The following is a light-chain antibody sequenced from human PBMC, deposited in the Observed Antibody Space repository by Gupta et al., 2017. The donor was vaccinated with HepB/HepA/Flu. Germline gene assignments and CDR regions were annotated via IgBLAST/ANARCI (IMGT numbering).Light chain of an antibody. CDR3: QQYHVSPWT. CDR2: WAS. Sequence: DIVMTQSPDSLAVSLGERATINCKSSQSLLYSPNKKNFLAWYQQKPRQPPKLLIHWASTRESGVPDRFSGSGSVTDFTLTISSLQAEDVAVYFCQQYHVSPWTFGQGTKVEIK. J-gene: IGKJ1*01. CDR1: QSLLYSPNKKNF. V-gene: IGKV4-1*01.